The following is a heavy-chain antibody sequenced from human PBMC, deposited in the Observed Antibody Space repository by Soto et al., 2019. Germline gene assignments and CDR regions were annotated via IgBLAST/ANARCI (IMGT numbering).Heavy chain of an antibody. CDR2: ITSTGDRA. CDR3: AKYYMVTRSPFDY. Sequence: GESLKISCAASGFTFSSYAMSWVRQAPGKGLEWVSSITSTGDRAYYADSVKGRFTVSRDNSKNTLYLQMNSLRAEDTAVYYCAKYYMVTRSPFDYWGQGTLVTVS. V-gene: IGHV3-23*01. D-gene: IGHD5-18*01. J-gene: IGHJ4*02. CDR1: GFTFSSYA.